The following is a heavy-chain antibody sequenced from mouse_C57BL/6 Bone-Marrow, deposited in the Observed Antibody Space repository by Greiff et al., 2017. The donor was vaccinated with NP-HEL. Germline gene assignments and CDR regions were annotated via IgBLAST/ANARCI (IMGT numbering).Heavy chain of an antibody. Sequence: QVQLQQSGPELVKPGASVKISCKASGYAFSSSWMNWVKQRPGKGLEWIGRIYPGDGDPNYNGKFKGKATLTADKSSSTAYMQLSSLTSEDSAVYFCSYYGSRNYFDYWGQGTTLTVSS. J-gene: IGHJ2*01. CDR3: SYYGSRNYFDY. CDR2: IYPGDGDP. V-gene: IGHV1-82*01. CDR1: GYAFSSSW. D-gene: IGHD1-1*01.